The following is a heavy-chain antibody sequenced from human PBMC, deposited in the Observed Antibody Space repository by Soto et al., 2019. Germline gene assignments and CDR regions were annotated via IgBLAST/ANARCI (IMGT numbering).Heavy chain of an antibody. J-gene: IGHJ6*02. V-gene: IGHV4-59*01. CDR1: GGSISSYY. CDR3: ARTTMGGGPAYYYYGMDV. CDR2: IYYSGST. Sequence: SETLSLTCTVSGGSISSYYWSWIRQPPGKGLEWIGYIYYSGSTNYNPSLKSRVTISVDTSKNQFSLKLSSVTAADTAVYYCARTTMGGGPAYYYYGMDVWGQGTTVTVSS. D-gene: IGHD3-10*01.